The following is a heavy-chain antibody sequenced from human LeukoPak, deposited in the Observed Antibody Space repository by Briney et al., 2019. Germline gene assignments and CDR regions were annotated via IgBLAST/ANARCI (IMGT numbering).Heavy chain of an antibody. CDR1: GGSFSGYY. CDR2: INHSGST. V-gene: IGHV4-34*01. D-gene: IGHD1-26*01. CDR3: ARGRGRWLDY. J-gene: IGHJ4*02. Sequence: SETLSLTCAVYGGSFSGYYWSWIRQPPGKGLEWIGEINHSGSTNYNPSLKSRVTISVDTSKNQFSLKLSSVTAADTAVYYCARGRGRWLDYWGQGTLVTVSP.